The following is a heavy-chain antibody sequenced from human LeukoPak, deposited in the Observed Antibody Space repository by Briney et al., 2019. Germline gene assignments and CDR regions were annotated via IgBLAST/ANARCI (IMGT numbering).Heavy chain of an antibody. CDR2: FDPEDGET. Sequence: GASVKVSCKVSGYTLTELSMHWVRQAPGKGLEWMGGFDPEDGETIYAQKFQGRVTMTEDTSTDTAYMELSSLRSEDTAVYYCATAPPTSTVTTSTWLTLWGQGTLVTVSS. V-gene: IGHV1-24*01. CDR3: ATAPPTSTVTTSTWLTL. CDR1: GYTLTELS. J-gene: IGHJ4*02. D-gene: IGHD4-17*01.